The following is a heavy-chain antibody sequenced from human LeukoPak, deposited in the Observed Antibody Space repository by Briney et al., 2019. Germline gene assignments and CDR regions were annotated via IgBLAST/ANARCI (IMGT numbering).Heavy chain of an antibody. Sequence: GGSLRLSCAAFGFTFSRSWMHWVRQAPGKGLVWLSRINSDGGDTTYADSVKGRFTISRDNAKNTLYLQMSSLRAEDTAMYYCARASGTDSSGYLQIDYWGQGTLVTVSS. J-gene: IGHJ4*02. D-gene: IGHD3-22*01. CDR2: INSDGGDT. CDR3: ARASGTDSSGYLQIDY. V-gene: IGHV3-74*01. CDR1: GFTFSRSW.